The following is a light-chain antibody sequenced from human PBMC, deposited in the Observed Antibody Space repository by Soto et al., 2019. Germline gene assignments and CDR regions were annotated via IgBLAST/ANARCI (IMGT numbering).Light chain of an antibody. V-gene: IGLV2-14*03. CDR2: DVT. CDR3: SSYAARITL. Sequence: QSALTQPASVSGSPGQSITISCSGTSSDIGGYNYVSWYQHHPGKAPKLIIFDVTYRPSGVSGRFTGSKSGNTASLTISGLQAEDEADYYCSSYAARITLFGRGTKLTVL. CDR1: SSDIGGYNY. J-gene: IGLJ2*01.